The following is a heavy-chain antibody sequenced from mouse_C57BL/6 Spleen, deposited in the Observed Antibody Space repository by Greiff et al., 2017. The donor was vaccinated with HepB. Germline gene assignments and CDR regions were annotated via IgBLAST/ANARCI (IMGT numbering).Heavy chain of an antibody. J-gene: IGHJ3*01. V-gene: IGHV1-64*01. CDR2: IHPNSGST. Sequence: QVQLQQPGAELVKPGASVKLSCKASGYTFTSYWMHWVKQRPGQGLEWIGMIHPNSGSTNYNEKFKSKATLTVDKSSSTAYMQLSSLTSEDSAVYYCARSKRDGYYVAWFAYWGQGTLVTVSA. CDR1: GYTFTSYW. CDR3: ARSKRDGYYVAWFAY. D-gene: IGHD2-3*01.